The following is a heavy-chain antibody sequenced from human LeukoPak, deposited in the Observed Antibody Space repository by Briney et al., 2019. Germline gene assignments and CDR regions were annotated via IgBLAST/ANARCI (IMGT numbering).Heavy chain of an antibody. V-gene: IGHV4-30-4*08. CDR3: ARGRDYGDALGAFDI. CDR2: IYYSGST. Sequence: KPSETLSLTCTVSGGSISSGDYYWSWIRQPPGKGLEWIGCIYYSGSTYYNPSLKSRVTISVDTSKNQFSLKLSSVTAADTAVYYCARGRDYGDALGAFDIWGQGTMVTVSS. J-gene: IGHJ3*02. D-gene: IGHD4-17*01. CDR1: GGSISSGDYY.